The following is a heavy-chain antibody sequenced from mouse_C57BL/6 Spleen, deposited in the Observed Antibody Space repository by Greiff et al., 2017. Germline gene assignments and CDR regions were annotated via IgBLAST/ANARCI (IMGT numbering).Heavy chain of an antibody. J-gene: IGHJ4*01. CDR3: ARIYYDCAMDY. CDR2: IDPSDSYT. V-gene: IGHV1-69*01. D-gene: IGHD2-1*01. CDR1: GYTFTSYW. Sequence: QVQLQQPGAELVMPGASVKLSCKASGYTFTSYWMHWVKQRPGQGLEWIGEIDPSDSYTNYNQKFKGKSTLTVDKSSSTAYMQLSSLTSEDSAVYYCARIYYDCAMDYWGQGTSVTVSS.